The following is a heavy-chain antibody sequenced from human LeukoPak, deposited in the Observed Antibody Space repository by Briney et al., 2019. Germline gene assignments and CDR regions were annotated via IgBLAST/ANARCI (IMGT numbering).Heavy chain of an antibody. Sequence: GGSLRLSCAASGFTFSSYSMNWVRQAPGKGLEWVSSISSSSSYIYYADSVKGRFAISRDNAKNSLYLQMNSLRAEDTAVYYCARAELCSSTSCYDYWGQGTLVTVSS. J-gene: IGHJ4*02. CDR1: GFTFSSYS. D-gene: IGHD2-2*01. CDR2: ISSSSSYI. CDR3: ARAELCSSTSCYDY. V-gene: IGHV3-21*01.